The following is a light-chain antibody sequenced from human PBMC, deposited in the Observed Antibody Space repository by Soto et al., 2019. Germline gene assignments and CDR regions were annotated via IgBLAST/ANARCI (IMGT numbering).Light chain of an antibody. Sequence: QSVLTQPPSVSGAPGQRVTISCTGSGSNIGAGYDVHWYQQLPGTAPRLLIYSNNNRPSGVPDRFSGSRSGASASLAITGLQAEDEASYYRPSFDSKPPVLFGGGPQLTGL. CDR2: SNN. J-gene: IGLJ2*01. V-gene: IGLV1-40*01. CDR3: PSFDSKPPVL. CDR1: GSNIGAGYD.